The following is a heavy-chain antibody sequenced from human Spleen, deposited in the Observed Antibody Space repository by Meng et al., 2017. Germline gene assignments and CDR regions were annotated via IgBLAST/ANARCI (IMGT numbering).Heavy chain of an antibody. D-gene: IGHD6-13*01. CDR3: ARDEDISAAGYLLGDF. CDR2: IDPKSDNT. J-gene: IGHJ4*02. Sequence: QVQLMHAGPEGKKPGASVKASCKASGYTFAAYWIQWVRQAPGQGLEWMGRIDPKSDNTHYAQKFQGRVTMTRDTSISTAYMELSGLRSDDTAVYYCARDEDISAAGYLLGDFWGQGTLVTASS. V-gene: IGHV1-2*06. CDR1: GYTFAAYW.